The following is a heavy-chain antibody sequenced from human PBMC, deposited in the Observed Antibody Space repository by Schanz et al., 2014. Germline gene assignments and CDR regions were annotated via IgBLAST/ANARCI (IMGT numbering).Heavy chain of an antibody. Sequence: EVQLVESGGGLVQPGGSLRLSCAASGFTVSSSYMNWVRQAPGKGLEWVSVIYSSGSSYYADSVKGRFTISRDSARNSLYLQMSSLRAEDTAVYYCARGTPFLCDYWGQGTLVTVSS. CDR3: ARGTPFLCDY. J-gene: IGHJ4*02. D-gene: IGHD3-16*01. V-gene: IGHV3-66*01. CDR1: GFTVSSSY. CDR2: IYSSGSS.